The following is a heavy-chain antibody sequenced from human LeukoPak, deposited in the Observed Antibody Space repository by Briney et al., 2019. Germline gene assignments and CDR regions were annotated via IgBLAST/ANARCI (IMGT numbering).Heavy chain of an antibody. J-gene: IGHJ6*03. CDR3: TSRPKYYYYMDV. CDR1: GFTFSGSA. Sequence: PGGSLRLSRAASGFTFSGSAMHSVRQAPGKGVEWVGRIRSKANSYATVYAASVKGRFTISRDDSKNTAYLQMNSLKSEETAVYYCTSRPKYYYYMDVWGKGTTVTVSS. V-gene: IGHV3-73*01. CDR2: IRSKANSYAT.